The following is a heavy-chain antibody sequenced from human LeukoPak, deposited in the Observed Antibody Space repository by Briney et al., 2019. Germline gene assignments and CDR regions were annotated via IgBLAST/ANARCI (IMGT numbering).Heavy chain of an antibody. D-gene: IGHD3-10*01. CDR1: GGSISSYY. V-gene: IGHV4-59*08. CDR3: ARWGVGSYGSGSYLYFDY. J-gene: IGHJ4*02. CDR2: IYYSGST. Sequence: SETLSLTCTVSGGSISSYYWSWIRQPPGKGLEWIGYIYYSGSTNYNPSLKSRVTISVDTSKNQFSLKLSSVTAADTAVYYCARWGVGSYGSGSYLYFDYWGQGTLVTVSS.